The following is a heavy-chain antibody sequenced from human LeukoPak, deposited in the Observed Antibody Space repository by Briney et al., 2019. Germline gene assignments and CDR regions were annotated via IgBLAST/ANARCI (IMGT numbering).Heavy chain of an antibody. Sequence: GGSLRLSCAASGFIFNDFWMHWLRQVPGKGPVWVSRISSDGSTTYYADSVKGRFTISGDNAKNTLYLQMSSLRVEDTAVYYCGTAQYWGQGTLLTVSS. CDR3: GTAQY. CDR1: GFIFNDFW. CDR2: ISSDGSTT. V-gene: IGHV3-74*01. J-gene: IGHJ4*02.